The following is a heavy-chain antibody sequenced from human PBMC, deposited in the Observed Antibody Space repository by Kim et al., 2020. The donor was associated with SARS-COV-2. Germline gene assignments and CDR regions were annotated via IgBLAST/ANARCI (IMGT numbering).Heavy chain of an antibody. V-gene: IGHV4-31*03. Sequence: SETLFLTCTVSGGSISSGGYYWSWIRQHPGKGLEWIGYIYYSGSTYYNPSLKSRVTISVDTSKNQFSLKLSSVTAADTAVYYCARGGGVTIVPLLAFDYWGQGTLVTVSS. CDR1: GGSISSGGYY. D-gene: IGHD3-10*01. CDR2: IYYSGST. CDR3: ARGGGVTIVPLLAFDY. J-gene: IGHJ4*02.